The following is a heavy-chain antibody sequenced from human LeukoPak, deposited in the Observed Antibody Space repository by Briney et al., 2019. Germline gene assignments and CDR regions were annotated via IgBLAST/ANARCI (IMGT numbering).Heavy chain of an antibody. CDR3: AKVNYDQDQTWYFDL. CDR2: ISGSGGST. Sequence: GGSLRLSCAASGFTFSSYAMSWVRQAPGKGLEWVSAISGSGGSTYYADSVKGRFIISRDNSKNTLYLQMNSLRAEDTAVYYCAKVNYDQDQTWYFDLWGRGTLVTVSS. CDR1: GFTFSSYA. J-gene: IGHJ2*01. D-gene: IGHD1-7*01. V-gene: IGHV3-23*01.